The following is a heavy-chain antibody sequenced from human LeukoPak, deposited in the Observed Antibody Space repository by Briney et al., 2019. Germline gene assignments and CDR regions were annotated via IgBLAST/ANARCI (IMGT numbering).Heavy chain of an antibody. CDR3: AREGGTIEIGEFDY. Sequence: GWSLRLSCAASGLTFTFSTSGIHWFRQAPGKELEWVAFIQYDGSEKYYADSVKGRCTTSRNNSKNTVYLQMNSLTGEDTAIYYCAREGGTIEIGEFDYWGQGTLVTVSS. J-gene: IGHJ4*02. CDR2: IQYDGSEK. D-gene: IGHD3-16*02. CDR1: GLTFTFSTSG. V-gene: IGHV3-33*05.